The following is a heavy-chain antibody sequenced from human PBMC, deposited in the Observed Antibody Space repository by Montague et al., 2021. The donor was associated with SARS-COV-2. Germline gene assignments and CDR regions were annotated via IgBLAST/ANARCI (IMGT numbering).Heavy chain of an antibody. CDR1: GFSLTTSALC. D-gene: IGHD1-26*01. J-gene: IGHJ6*02. CDR3: ARSGQPAGNYARLGYYGLDV. CDR2: IDWDDDK. V-gene: IGHV2-70*11. Sequence: PALAKPTQTLTLTCTFSGFSLTTSALCVSWIRQPPGKAPEWLARIDWDDDKHYNASLKTRLTISKDTSKNRVVLTMTNMDPVDTGTYYCARSGQPAGNYARLGYYGLDVWGRGTTVIVSS.